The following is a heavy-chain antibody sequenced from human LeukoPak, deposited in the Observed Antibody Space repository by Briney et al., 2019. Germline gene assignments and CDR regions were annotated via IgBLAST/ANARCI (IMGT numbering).Heavy chain of an antibody. V-gene: IGHV3-48*01. Sequence: GGSLRLSCAASGFTFSSYSMNWVRQAPGKGLEWVSYISSSSSTIYYADSEKGRFTISRDNAKNSLYLQMNSLRAEDTAVYYCARAGACGGDCYIDYWGQGTLVTVSP. D-gene: IGHD2-21*01. CDR2: ISSSSSTI. CDR3: ARAGACGGDCYIDY. CDR1: GFTFSSYS. J-gene: IGHJ4*02.